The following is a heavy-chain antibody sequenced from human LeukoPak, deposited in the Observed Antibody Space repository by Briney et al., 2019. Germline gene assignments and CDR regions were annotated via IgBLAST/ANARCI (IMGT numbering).Heavy chain of an antibody. J-gene: IGHJ6*03. CDR1: GGSISSSSYY. D-gene: IGHD6-13*01. CDR2: IYYSGST. V-gene: IGHV4-39*07. CDR3: ARVGAAAWSYYYMDV. Sequence: SETLSLTCTVSGGSISSSSYYWGWIRQPPGKGLEWIGSIYYSGSTYYNPSLKSRVTISVDTSKNQFSLKLSSVTAADTAVYYCARVGAAAWSYYYMDVWGEGTTVTVSS.